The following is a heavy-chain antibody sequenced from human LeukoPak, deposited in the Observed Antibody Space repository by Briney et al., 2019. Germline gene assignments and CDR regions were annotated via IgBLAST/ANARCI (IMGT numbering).Heavy chain of an antibody. CDR1: GGSISSHY. D-gene: IGHD3-22*01. V-gene: IGHV4-4*07. CDR2: FYTSGST. J-gene: IGHJ5*02. Sequence: SETLSLTCTVSGGSISSHYWSWIRQPAGKGLEWIGRFYTSGSTNYNPSLKSRVSMSVDTSKNQFSLKLSSVTAADTAVYYCERAVKYYYDSSGYPKWFDPWGQGTLVTVSS. CDR3: ERAVKYYYDSSGYPKWFDP.